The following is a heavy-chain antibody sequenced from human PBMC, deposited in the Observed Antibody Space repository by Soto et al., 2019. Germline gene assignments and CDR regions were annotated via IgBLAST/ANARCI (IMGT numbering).Heavy chain of an antibody. J-gene: IGHJ4*02. Sequence: QVQLVQSGAEVKKPGASVKVSCKASGYTFTGYYMHWVRQAPGQGLEWMGWINPNSGGTNYAQKFQGWVTMTRDTSISTAYMELSRLRSDDTAVYYCARDTGYSGSRRIWDYWGQGTLVTVSS. CDR2: INPNSGGT. CDR1: GYTFTGYY. CDR3: ARDTGYSGSRRIWDY. V-gene: IGHV1-2*04. D-gene: IGHD1-26*01.